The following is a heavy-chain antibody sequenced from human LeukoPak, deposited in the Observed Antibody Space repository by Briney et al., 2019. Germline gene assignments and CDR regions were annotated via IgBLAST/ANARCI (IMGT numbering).Heavy chain of an antibody. V-gene: IGHV1-8*01. CDR3: ARGGEGLYYFDY. D-gene: IGHD3-16*01. CDR1: GYTFTSYD. CDR2: MNPNSGNT. J-gene: IGHJ4*02. Sequence: ASVKVSCKASGYTFTSYDINRVRQATGQGLEWMGWMNPNSGNTGYAQKFQGRVTMTRNTSISTAYMELSSLRSEDTAVYYCARGGEGLYYFDYWGQGTLVTVSS.